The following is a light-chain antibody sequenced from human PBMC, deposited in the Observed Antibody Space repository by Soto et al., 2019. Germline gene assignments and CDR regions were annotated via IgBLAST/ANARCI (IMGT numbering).Light chain of an antibody. CDR1: SSNIGRNT. J-gene: IGLJ3*02. CDR2: NNN. V-gene: IGLV1-44*01. Sequence: HSVLNQPPSASGTPGQRVTISCSGSSSNIGRNTVNWYQQLPGTAPKLLIYNNNQRPSGVPDRFSGSKSGTSASLSITGLRSEDEADYYCGAYESSMNCVVFGGGTKLTVL. CDR3: GAYESSMNCVV.